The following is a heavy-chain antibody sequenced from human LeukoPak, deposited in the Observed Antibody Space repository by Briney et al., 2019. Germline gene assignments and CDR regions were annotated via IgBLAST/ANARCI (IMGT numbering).Heavy chain of an antibody. Sequence: GASVKVSCKASAGTFSSYAISWVRQAPGQGLEWMGGIIPIFGTANYAQKFQGRVTITADESTSTAYMELSSLRSEDTAVYYCARDDKTYYYDSSGYYSPSYFDYWGQGTLVTVSS. V-gene: IGHV1-69*13. D-gene: IGHD3-22*01. CDR2: IIPIFGTA. J-gene: IGHJ4*02. CDR3: ARDDKTYYYDSSGYYSPSYFDY. CDR1: AGTFSSYA.